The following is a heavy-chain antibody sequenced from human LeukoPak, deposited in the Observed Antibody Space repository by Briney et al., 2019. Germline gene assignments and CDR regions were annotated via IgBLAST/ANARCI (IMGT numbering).Heavy chain of an antibody. CDR3: ASPMVRGAPEGY. J-gene: IGHJ4*02. D-gene: IGHD3-10*01. Sequence: GGSLRLFCAASGFTFSDYYMSWIRQAPGKGLEWVSYISSSGSTIYYADSVKGRFTISRDNTKNSLYLQMNSLRAEDTAVYYCASPMVRGAPEGYWGQGTLVTVSS. CDR2: ISSSGSTI. V-gene: IGHV3-11*01. CDR1: GFTFSDYY.